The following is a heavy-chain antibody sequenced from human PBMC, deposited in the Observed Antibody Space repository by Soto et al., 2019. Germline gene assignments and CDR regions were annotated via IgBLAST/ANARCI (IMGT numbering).Heavy chain of an antibody. CDR1: GGAFTNYS. V-gene: IGHV1-69*06. CDR2: IIPLHNTS. CDR3: AIWSNWNPLYYRGMDV. J-gene: IGHJ6*02. D-gene: IGHD1-20*01. Sequence: QVQLLQSGAEVKKPGSSVKVSCKVSGGAFTNYSLNWVRHAPGQGLEWLGGIIPLHNTSNYSLKLLGRGSVTAGSSSNTVYMHLSGLTSDDTGTYYCAIWSNWNPLYYRGMDVWGQGTTVTVSS.